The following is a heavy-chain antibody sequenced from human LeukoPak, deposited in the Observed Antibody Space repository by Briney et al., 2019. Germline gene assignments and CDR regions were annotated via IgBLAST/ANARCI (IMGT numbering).Heavy chain of an antibody. CDR3: ASNDGVRGVIQTPFDY. J-gene: IGHJ4*02. CDR2: IKTDGSEK. CDR1: GFTFSNYW. Sequence: GGSLRLSCEGSGFTFSNYWMGWVRQAPGKGLQWVANIKTDGSEKYYVDSVKGRFTISRDNAKNSLYLQMNSLRAEDTAVYYCASNDGVRGVIQTPFDYWGQGTLVTVSS. V-gene: IGHV3-7*03. D-gene: IGHD3-10*01.